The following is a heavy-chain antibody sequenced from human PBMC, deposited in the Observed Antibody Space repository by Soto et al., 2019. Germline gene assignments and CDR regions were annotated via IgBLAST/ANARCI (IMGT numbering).Heavy chain of an antibody. CDR2: INPYNGNT. CDR3: ASTYSRPQDFDY. V-gene: IGHV1-18*01. CDR1: GYTFTSYG. D-gene: IGHD6-13*01. J-gene: IGHJ4*02. Sequence: QVQLVQSGAEVKKPGASVKVSCKASGYTFTSYGITWVRQAPGQGLEWMGWINPYNGNTNYAQKLQGRVTMTTYTSTSAVDDEVRSMRSDDTVVYYCASTYSRPQDFDYWGQGAMGSLSS.